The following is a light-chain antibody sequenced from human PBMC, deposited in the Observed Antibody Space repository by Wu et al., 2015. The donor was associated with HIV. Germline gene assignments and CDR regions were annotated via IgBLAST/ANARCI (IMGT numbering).Light chain of an antibody. V-gene: IGKV3-20*01. CDR3: QQYGSSPPGYT. CDR1: QSVTNS. Sequence: IVMTQSPATLSVSPGERATLSCRASQSVTNSLVWYQQKSGQAPKLLIYGASTRATGVPARFSGSGSGTDFTLTISRLEPEDFAVYYCQQYGSSPPGYTFGQGTKLEIK. CDR2: GAS. J-gene: IGKJ2*01.